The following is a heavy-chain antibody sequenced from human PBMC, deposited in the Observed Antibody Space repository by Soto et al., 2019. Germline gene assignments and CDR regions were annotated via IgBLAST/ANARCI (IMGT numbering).Heavy chain of an antibody. J-gene: IGHJ6*02. CDR2: INHRGSS. CDR3: ARSDNRNSLYGVDV. V-gene: IGHV4-34*01. D-gene: IGHD1-7*01. Sequence: SETLSLTCAGNGGSLSGYCWSWLRQSPGKGLEWIGEINHRGSSDYNPSLKSRVTISIDASKNHVTLELTSVTAADTAVYYCARSDNRNSLYGVDVWGQGTAVTVSS. CDR1: GGSLSGYC.